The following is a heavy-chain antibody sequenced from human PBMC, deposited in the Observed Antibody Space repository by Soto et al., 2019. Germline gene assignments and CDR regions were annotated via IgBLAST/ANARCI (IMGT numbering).Heavy chain of an antibody. V-gene: IGHV1-69*06. D-gene: IGHD3-3*01. CDR3: ARAFGVVTNGGHYYYYYGMDV. Sequence: QVQLVQSGAEVKKPGSSVKVSCKASGGTFSSYAISWVRQAPGQGLEWMGGIIPIFGTANYAQKFQGRVTITADKSTSTAYMELSSLRSEDTAVYYCARAFGVVTNGGHYYYYYGMDVWGQGTTVTVSS. CDR1: GGTFSSYA. CDR2: IIPIFGTA. J-gene: IGHJ6*02.